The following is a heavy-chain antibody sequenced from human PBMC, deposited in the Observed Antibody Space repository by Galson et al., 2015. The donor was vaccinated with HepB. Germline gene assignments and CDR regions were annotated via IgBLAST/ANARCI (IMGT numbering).Heavy chain of an antibody. CDR2: MSGSGGSA. V-gene: IGHV3-23*01. CDR3: AKESMGSGSLVFDS. CDR1: GFSFSSYA. Sequence: SLRLSCAAFGFSFSSYAMSWVRQAPGKGLEWVSAMSGSGGSAHYADSVKGRFTISRDKAKNILFLQMNSLTAEDTAVYYCAKESMGSGSLVFDSWGQGTPVTVSS. D-gene: IGHD3-10*01. J-gene: IGHJ4*02.